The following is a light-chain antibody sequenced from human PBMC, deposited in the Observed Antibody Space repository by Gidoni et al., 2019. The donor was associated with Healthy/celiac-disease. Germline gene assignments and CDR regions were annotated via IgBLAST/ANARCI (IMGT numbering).Light chain of an antibody. CDR1: QSSSSY. Sequence: DIQVTPSPSPLSAPAGDSVTTTRRTSQSSSSYLDWYQQKPGTAPKLLIYAASSLQSGVPSRFSGSGSGTDFTLTISSLQPEDFAVYYCQQSYSTPFTFGPGTKVDIK. J-gene: IGKJ3*01. CDR3: QQSYSTPFT. CDR2: AAS. V-gene: IGKV1-39*01.